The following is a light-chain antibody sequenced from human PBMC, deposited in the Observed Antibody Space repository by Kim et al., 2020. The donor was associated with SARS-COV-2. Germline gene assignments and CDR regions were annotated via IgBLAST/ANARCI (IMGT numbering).Light chain of an antibody. CDR3: QAWDSSTAV. J-gene: IGLJ3*02. V-gene: IGLV3-1*01. CDR1: KLGDKY. CDR2: QDS. Sequence: VSPGQTATITCSGDKLGDKYACWYQQKPGQSPVLVIYQDSKRPSGIPGRFSGSNSGNTATLTISGTQAMDEADYYCQAWDSSTAVFGGGTQLTVL.